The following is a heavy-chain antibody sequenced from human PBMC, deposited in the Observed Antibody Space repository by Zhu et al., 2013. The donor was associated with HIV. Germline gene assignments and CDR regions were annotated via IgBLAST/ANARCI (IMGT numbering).Heavy chain of an antibody. J-gene: IGHJ6*02. V-gene: IGHV1-46*01. CDR3: ARDVRFEYGMDV. Sequence: VQLVQSGAEVKKPGASVKVSCKASGYTFTSYYMHWVRQAPGQGLEWMGIINPSGGSTSYAQKFQGRVTMTRDTSTSTVYMELSSLRSDDTAVYYCARDVRFEYGMDVWGQGTTVTVSS. CDR2: INPSGGST. CDR1: GYTFTSYY.